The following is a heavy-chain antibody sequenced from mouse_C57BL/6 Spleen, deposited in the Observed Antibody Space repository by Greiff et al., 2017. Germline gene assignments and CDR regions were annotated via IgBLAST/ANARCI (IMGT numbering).Heavy chain of an antibody. D-gene: IGHD1-1*01. CDR1: GYTFTSYW. CDR3: ARMGTYGSSYWFAY. J-gene: IGHJ3*01. CDR2: IDPNSGGT. V-gene: IGHV1-72*01. Sequence: QVQLKQPGAELVKPGASVKLSCKASGYTFTSYWMHWVKQRPGRGLEWIGRIDPNSGGTKYNEKFKSKATLTVDKPSSTAYMQLSSLTSEDSAVYYCARMGTYGSSYWFAYWGQGTLVTVSA.